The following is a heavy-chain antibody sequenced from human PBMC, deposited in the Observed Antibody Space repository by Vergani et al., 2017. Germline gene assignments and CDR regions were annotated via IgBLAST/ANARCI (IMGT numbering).Heavy chain of an antibody. CDR3: ARQDFITMVRGAKGAFDI. CDR2: IYHSGST. J-gene: IGHJ3*02. V-gene: IGHV4-38-2*01. CDR1: GYSISSGYY. Sequence: QVQLQESGPGLVKPPETLSLTCAVSGYSISSGYYWGWIRQPPGKGLEWIGSIYHSGSTYYNPSLKSRVTISVDTSRNQFSLKLSSVTAADTAVYYCARQDFITMVRGAKGAFDIWGQGTMVTVSS. D-gene: IGHD3-10*01.